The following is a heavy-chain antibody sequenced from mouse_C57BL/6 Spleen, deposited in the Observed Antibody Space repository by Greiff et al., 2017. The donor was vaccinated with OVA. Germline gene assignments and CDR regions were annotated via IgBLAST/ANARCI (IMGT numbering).Heavy chain of an antibody. CDR3: ARGILREYYAMDY. D-gene: IGHD1-1*01. Sequence: EVHLVESGGGLVKPGGSLKLSCAASGFTFSSYAMSWVRQTPEKRLEWVATISDGGSYTYYPDNVKGRFTISRDNAKNNLYLQMSHLKSEDTAMYYCARGILREYYAMDYWGQGTSVTVSS. V-gene: IGHV5-4*01. J-gene: IGHJ4*01. CDR1: GFTFSSYA. CDR2: ISDGGSYT.